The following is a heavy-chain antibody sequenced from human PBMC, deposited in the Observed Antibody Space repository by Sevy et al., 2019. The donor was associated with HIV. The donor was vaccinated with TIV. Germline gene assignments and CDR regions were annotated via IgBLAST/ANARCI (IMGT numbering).Heavy chain of an antibody. CDR1: GFTFASYA. CDR3: AKDPLLWSRGSGWKGFFDP. Sequence: GGSLRLSCEPSGFTFASYAMGWVRQAPGKGLEWASAISGGGGRTYYAASVRGRYTISRENSKNTLYRQMNSLKAEDTAVYYCAKDPLLWSRGSGWKGFFDPWGQGTLVTVSS. D-gene: IGHD6-19*01. J-gene: IGHJ5*02. CDR2: ISGGGGRT. V-gene: IGHV3-23*01.